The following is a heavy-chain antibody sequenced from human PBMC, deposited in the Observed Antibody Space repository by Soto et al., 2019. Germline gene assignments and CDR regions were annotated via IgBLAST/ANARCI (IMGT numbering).Heavy chain of an antibody. D-gene: IGHD1-26*01. CDR2: IYYRWTT. V-gene: IGHV4-59*01. CDR3: ARDPWDVGCS. Sequence: SETLSLTCTVSGGSISSYYWCWIRQPPGKGLEWIGYIYYRWTTNYNPSLKSRVTISLDTSKNQFSLKLSSVTAADTAVYYCARDPWDVGCSWGQGTLVTVSS. J-gene: IGHJ5*02. CDR1: GGSISSYY.